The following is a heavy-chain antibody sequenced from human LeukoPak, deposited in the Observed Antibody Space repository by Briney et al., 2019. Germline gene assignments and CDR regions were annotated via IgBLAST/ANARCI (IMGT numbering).Heavy chain of an antibody. D-gene: IGHD5-18*01. CDR1: GAIISDYH. CDR2: LYSSGST. Sequence: PSETLSLTCTVSGAIISDYHWSWVRQPAGKGLEWIGRLYSSGSTNYSPSLESRVTMSVDTSKNQFSLKLNSVTAADTAVYYCVGDQGYVDTNMAWGQGTLVTVSS. J-gene: IGHJ5*02. CDR3: VGDQGYVDTNMA. V-gene: IGHV4-4*07.